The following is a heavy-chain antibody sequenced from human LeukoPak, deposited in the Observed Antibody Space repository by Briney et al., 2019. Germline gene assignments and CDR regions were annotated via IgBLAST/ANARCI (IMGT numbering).Heavy chain of an antibody. CDR3: ARDDEGSGWYYFDY. D-gene: IGHD6-19*01. J-gene: IGHJ4*02. V-gene: IGHV3-33*01. CDR1: GFTFSSYG. Sequence: PGGSLGLSCAASGFTFSSYGMHWVRQAPGKGLEWVAVIWYDGSNKYYADSVKGRFTISRDNSKNTLYLQMNSLRAEDTAVYYCARDDEGSGWYYFDYWGQGTPVTVSS. CDR2: IWYDGSNK.